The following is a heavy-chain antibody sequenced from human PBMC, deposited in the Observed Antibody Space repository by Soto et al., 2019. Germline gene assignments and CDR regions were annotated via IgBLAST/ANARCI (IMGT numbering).Heavy chain of an antibody. D-gene: IGHD5-12*01. J-gene: IGHJ6*02. CDR1: GFTFSSYG. V-gene: IGHV3-30*18. CDR3: AKTLRSSGHVDIVATTHDYYYYYGMDV. CDR2: ISYDGSNK. Sequence: GGSLRLSCAASGFTFSSYGMHWVRQAPGKGLEWVAVISYDGSNKYYADSVKGRFTISRDNSKNTLYLQMNSLRAEDTAVYYCAKTLRSSGHVDIVATTHDYYYYYGMDVWGQGTTVTVSS.